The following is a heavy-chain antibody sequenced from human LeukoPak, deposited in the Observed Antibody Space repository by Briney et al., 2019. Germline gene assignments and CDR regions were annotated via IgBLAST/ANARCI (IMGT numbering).Heavy chain of an antibody. CDR3: ARGSMVRGVNFDY. V-gene: IGHV4-59*12. Sequence: PSETLSLTCTVSGGSINSDYWNWIRQPPGKGLEWIGYIYHSGSTYYNPSLKSRVTISVDRSKNQFSLKLSSVTAADTAVYYCARGSMVRGVNFDYWGQGTLVTVSS. CDR1: GGSINSDY. D-gene: IGHD3-10*01. CDR2: IYHSGST. J-gene: IGHJ4*02.